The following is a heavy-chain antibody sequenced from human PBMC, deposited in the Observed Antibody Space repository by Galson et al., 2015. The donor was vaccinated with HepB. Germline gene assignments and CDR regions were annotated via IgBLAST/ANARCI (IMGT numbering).Heavy chain of an antibody. Sequence: SLRLSCAASGITLNTYGIHWVRQAPGKGLEWVAVIWHDGSNKHYADSVRGRFTISRDNSKNTVYLQMNSLRVEDTAVYYCARDYYDSHDSLFPETGYWGQGTLVTVSS. CDR1: GITLNTYG. J-gene: IGHJ4*02. D-gene: IGHD3-16*01. CDR2: IWHDGSNK. CDR3: ARDYYDSHDSLFPETGY. V-gene: IGHV3-33*01.